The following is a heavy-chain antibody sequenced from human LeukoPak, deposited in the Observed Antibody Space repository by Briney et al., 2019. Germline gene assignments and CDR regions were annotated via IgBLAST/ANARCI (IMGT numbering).Heavy chain of an antibody. D-gene: IGHD1-26*01. V-gene: IGHV3-30-3*01. Sequence: GGSLRLSCAASGFTFSSYAMHWVRQAPGKGLEWVAVISYDGSNKYYADSVKGRLTISRDNSKNTLYLQMNSLRAEDTAVYYCAKGPNGLVGATSGGQGTLVTVSS. CDR3: AKGPNGLVGATS. J-gene: IGHJ4*02. CDR1: GFTFSSYA. CDR2: ISYDGSNK.